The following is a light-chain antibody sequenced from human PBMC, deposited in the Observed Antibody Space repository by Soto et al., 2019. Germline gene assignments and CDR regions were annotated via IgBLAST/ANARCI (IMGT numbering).Light chain of an antibody. CDR3: SSYTTSSTV. J-gene: IGLJ1*01. V-gene: IGLV2-14*01. Sequence: QSVLTQPASVSGSPGQSITISCTGTSSDGADYKDVSWYQHHPGKAPKLMIYEVTYRPSGVSNRVSGSKSGTTASLTISGLQAEDEAEYYCSSYTTSSTVFGTGTKLTVL. CDR1: SSDGADYKD. CDR2: EVT.